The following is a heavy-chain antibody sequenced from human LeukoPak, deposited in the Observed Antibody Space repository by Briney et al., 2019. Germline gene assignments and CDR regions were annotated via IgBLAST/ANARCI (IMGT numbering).Heavy chain of an antibody. V-gene: IGHV3-30-3*01. Sequence: GGSLRLSCAASGFTFSSYAMHWVRQAPGKGLEWVAVISYDGSNKYYADPVKGRFTISRDNSKNTLYVQMNSLRAEDTAVYYCARDLGDILTGYRPFDYWGQGTLVTVSS. CDR2: ISYDGSNK. CDR3: ARDLGDILTGYRPFDY. J-gene: IGHJ4*02. D-gene: IGHD3-9*01. CDR1: GFTFSSYA.